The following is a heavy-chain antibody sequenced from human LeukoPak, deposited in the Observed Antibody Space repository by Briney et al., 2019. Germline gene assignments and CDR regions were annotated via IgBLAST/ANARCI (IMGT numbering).Heavy chain of an antibody. J-gene: IGHJ6*02. CDR3: ARDAGSGYQPYYYHYGMDV. V-gene: IGHV1-18*01. Sequence: APVKVSCKASGYTFTSYGISWVRQAPGQGLEWMGWISAYNGNTNYAQKLQGRVTMTTDTSTSTAYMELRSLRSDDTAVYYCARDAGSGYQPYYYHYGMDVWGQGTTVTVSS. CDR1: GYTFTSYG. CDR2: ISAYNGNT. D-gene: IGHD3-3*01.